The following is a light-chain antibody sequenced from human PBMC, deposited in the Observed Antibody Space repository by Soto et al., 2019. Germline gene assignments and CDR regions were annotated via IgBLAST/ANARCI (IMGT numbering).Light chain of an antibody. J-gene: IGLJ2*01. CDR1: SSDIGGYDY. V-gene: IGLV2-14*03. CDR3: SSYTGSSTLL. CDR2: GVS. Sequence: QSALTQPASLSGSPGQSITISCIGTSSDIGGYDYVSWYQHHPGKAPKLIIYGVSTRPSGVSHRFSGSRSGNTASLTISGLQAEDEADYYCSSYTGSSTLLFGGGTQLTVL.